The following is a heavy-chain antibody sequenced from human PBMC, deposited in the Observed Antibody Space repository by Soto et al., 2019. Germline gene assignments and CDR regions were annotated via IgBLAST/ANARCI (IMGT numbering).Heavy chain of an antibody. CDR3: ARMEIVVVPAAIEPHYAFDI. CDR1: GGSFSGYY. J-gene: IGHJ3*02. V-gene: IGHV4-34*01. Sequence: QVQLQQWGAGLLKPSETLSLTCAVYGGSFSGYYWSWIRQPPGKGLEWIGEINHSGNTNYNPSLKSRVTISVDTSKNQFSLKLSSVTAADTAVYYCARMEIVVVPAAIEPHYAFDIWGQGTMVTVSS. CDR2: INHSGNT. D-gene: IGHD2-2*02.